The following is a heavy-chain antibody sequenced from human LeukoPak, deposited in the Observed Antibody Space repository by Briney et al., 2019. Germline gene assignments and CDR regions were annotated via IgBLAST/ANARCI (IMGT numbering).Heavy chain of an antibody. Sequence: GESLKISCKGSGYSFTSYWIAWVRQMPGKGLEWMGIIYPGDSDTRYSPSFLGQVTISADRSISTAYLQWSSLKASDTAMYYCARHLGPLPAAIPEYYFDYWGQGTLVTVSS. CDR3: ARHLGPLPAAIPEYYFDY. CDR2: IYPGDSDT. V-gene: IGHV5-51*01. J-gene: IGHJ4*02. D-gene: IGHD2-2*02. CDR1: GYSFTSYW.